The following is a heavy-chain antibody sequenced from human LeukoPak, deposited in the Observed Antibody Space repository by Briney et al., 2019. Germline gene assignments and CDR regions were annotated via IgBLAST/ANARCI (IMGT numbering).Heavy chain of an antibody. CDR3: ARETGTGGYFDY. V-gene: IGHV3-48*03. CDR1: GFTFSTYE. CDR2: ISSGGSII. J-gene: IGHJ4*02. Sequence: PEGSLRLSCTASGFTFSTYEMNWVRQAPGKGLEWVSYISSGGSIIYYADSVKGRFTISRDNAKNSLYLQMSSLRAEDTAVYYCARETGTGGYFDYWGQGTLVTVSS. D-gene: IGHD1-7*01.